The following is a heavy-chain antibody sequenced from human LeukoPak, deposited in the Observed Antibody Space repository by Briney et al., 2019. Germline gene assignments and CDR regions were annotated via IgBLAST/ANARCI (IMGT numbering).Heavy chain of an antibody. D-gene: IGHD5-12*01. V-gene: IGHV4-59*01. CDR1: GGSISSYY. CDR2: IYYSGST. CDR3: ARVNLPGGYTV. J-gene: IGHJ4*02. Sequence: SSETLSLTCTASGGSISSYYWSWIRQPPGKGLEWIGYIYYSGSTHYNPSLKSRVTISVDTSKNQFSLKLSSVTAADTAVYYCARVNLPGGYTVWGQGTPVTVSS.